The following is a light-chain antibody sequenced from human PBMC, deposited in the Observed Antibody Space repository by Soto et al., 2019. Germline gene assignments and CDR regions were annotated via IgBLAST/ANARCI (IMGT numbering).Light chain of an antibody. CDR1: QSVSSSY. CDR3: QEYGSSTGT. J-gene: IGKJ1*01. Sequence: EIVLTQSPGTLSLSPGERATLSCRASQSVSSSYLAWYQQKPGQAPRLLLYDTSSRATGIPDRLSGSGSGTDFTLTISRLEPEDFAVYYCQEYGSSTGTFGQGTKVEIK. V-gene: IGKV3-20*01. CDR2: DTS.